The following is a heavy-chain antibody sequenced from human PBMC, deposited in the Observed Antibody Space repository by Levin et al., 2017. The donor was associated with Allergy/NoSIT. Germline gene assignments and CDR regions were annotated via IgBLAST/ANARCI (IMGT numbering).Heavy chain of an antibody. CDR3: AKGLRGNVLTGYYIGHRYYGMDV. J-gene: IGHJ6*02. CDR1: GFTFSSYA. Sequence: PGGSLRLSCAASGFTFSSYAMSWVRQAPGKGLEWVSAISGSGGSTYYADSVKGRFTISRDNSKNTLYLQMNSLRAEDTAVYYCAKGLRGNVLTGYYIGHRYYGMDVWGQGTTVTVSS. V-gene: IGHV3-23*01. CDR2: ISGSGGST. D-gene: IGHD3-9*01.